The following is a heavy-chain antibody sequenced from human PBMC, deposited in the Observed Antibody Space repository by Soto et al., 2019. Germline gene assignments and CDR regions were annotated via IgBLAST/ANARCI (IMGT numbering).Heavy chain of an antibody. D-gene: IGHD6-19*01. Sequence: QVQLVQSGAEVKRSGASVRISCKASGYTFNRHDINWVRQATGQGPEWIGWMNPNSGNTGYAQKFQIRDTMTRDSSINTAYMDLSILKSDNTVIYYCAREGLYGSIQDNTFDIWGQGTMVSVSS. CDR3: AREGLYGSIQDNTFDI. V-gene: IGHV1-8*01. CDR1: GYTFNRHD. CDR2: MNPNSGNT. J-gene: IGHJ3*02.